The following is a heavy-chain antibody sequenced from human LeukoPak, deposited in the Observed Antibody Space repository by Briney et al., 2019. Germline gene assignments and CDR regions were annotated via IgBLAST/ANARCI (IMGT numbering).Heavy chain of an antibody. CDR1: GGSFSGYY. D-gene: IGHD1-26*01. Sequence: SGTLSLTCAVYGGSFSGYYWSWIRQPPGKGLEWTGEINHSGSTNYNPSLKSRVTISVDTSKNQFSLKLSSVTAADTAVYYCARGRDGAGWFDPWGQGTLVTVSS. CDR3: ARGRDGAGWFDP. V-gene: IGHV4-34*01. CDR2: INHSGST. J-gene: IGHJ5*02.